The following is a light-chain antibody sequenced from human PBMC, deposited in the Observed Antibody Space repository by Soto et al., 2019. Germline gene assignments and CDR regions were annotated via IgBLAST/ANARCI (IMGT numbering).Light chain of an antibody. CDR2: EVS. CDR1: SSDVGGYNY. J-gene: IGLJ1*01. CDR3: SSYAGSNNFGV. V-gene: IGLV2-8*01. Sequence: QSVLTQPPSASGSPGQSVTISCTGTSSDVGGYNYVSWYQQHPGKAPKLMIYEVSKWPSGVPDRFSGSKSGNTASLTVSGLQAEDEADYYCSSYAGSNNFGVFGTGTKLTVL.